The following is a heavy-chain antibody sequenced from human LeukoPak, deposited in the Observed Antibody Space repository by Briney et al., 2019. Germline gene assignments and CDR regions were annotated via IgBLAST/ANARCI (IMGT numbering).Heavy chain of an antibody. CDR2: INHSGST. CDR3: ARAPSIIAAAGTGPGDYYYGMDV. CDR1: GGSFSGYY. J-gene: IGHJ6*02. Sequence: PSETLSLTRAVYGGSFSGYYWSWIRQPPGKGLEWIGEINHSGSTNYNPSLKSRVTISVDTSKNQFSLKLSSVTAADTAVYYCARAPSIIAAAGTGPGDYYYGMDVWGQGTTVTVS. D-gene: IGHD6-13*01. V-gene: IGHV4-34*01.